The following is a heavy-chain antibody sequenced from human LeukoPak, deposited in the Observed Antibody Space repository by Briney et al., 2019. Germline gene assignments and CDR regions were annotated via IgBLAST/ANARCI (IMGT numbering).Heavy chain of an antibody. Sequence: GGSLRLSCEASGFNFGDYHMTWIRQRPGKGLEWVSDIHKGYGRIYYAESVKGRFTISRDNAKNSLFLQMSRLGPEDTAVYYCIRGAWGMLLDYWGQGTLVTVSS. D-gene: IGHD2-8*02. CDR1: GFNFGDYH. V-gene: IGHV3-11*04. CDR2: IHKGYGRI. J-gene: IGHJ4*02. CDR3: IRGAWGMLLDY.